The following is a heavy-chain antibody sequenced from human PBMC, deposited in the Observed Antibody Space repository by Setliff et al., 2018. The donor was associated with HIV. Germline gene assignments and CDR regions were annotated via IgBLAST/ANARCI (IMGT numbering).Heavy chain of an antibody. CDR1: GYTFTSYA. V-gene: IGHV1-3*01. D-gene: IGHD3-22*01. Sequence: VKVSCKASGYTFTSYAMHWVRQAPGQRLEWMGWINAGNGNTKYSQKFQGRVTITRDTSASTAYMELSSLRSEDTAVYYCARGRRITMIVVARWDAFDIWGQGTMVTVS. CDR3: ARGRRITMIVVARWDAFDI. J-gene: IGHJ3*02. CDR2: INAGNGNT.